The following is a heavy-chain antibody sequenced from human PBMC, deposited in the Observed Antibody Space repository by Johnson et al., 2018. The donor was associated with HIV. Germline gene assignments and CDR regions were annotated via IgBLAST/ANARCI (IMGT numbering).Heavy chain of an antibody. CDR2: IRGSGGST. D-gene: IGHD3-9*01. Sequence: VQLVESGGGVVRPGGSLRLSCVVSGVTFDDYGMSWVRHAPGTGLEWVPGIRGSGGSTNYADSAAGRFHTSSDNSKTPLHPQRNSLRAEGTAVYYCAKPVLRYFDVSHSFDIWCQGTRVTVSS. CDR1: GVTFDDYG. J-gene: IGHJ3*02. CDR3: AKPVLRYFDVSHSFDI. V-gene: IGHV3-23*04.